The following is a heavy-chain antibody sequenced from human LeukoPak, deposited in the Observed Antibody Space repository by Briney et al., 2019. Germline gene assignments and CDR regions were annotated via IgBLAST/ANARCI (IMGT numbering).Heavy chain of an antibody. Sequence: PSETLSLTCTVSGGSISSYYWSWIRQPPGKGLEWIGYIYYSGSTNYNPSLKSRVTISVDTSKNQSSLKLSSVTAADTAVYYCARESSSPYYYYGMDVWGQGTTVTVSS. V-gene: IGHV4-59*01. CDR3: ARESSSPYYYYGMDV. D-gene: IGHD2-2*01. CDR1: GGSISSYY. CDR2: IYYSGST. J-gene: IGHJ6*02.